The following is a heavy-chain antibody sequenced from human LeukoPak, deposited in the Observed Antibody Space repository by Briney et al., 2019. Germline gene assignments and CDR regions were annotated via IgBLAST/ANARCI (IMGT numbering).Heavy chain of an antibody. Sequence: SVKVSCKASGSTFSSYAISWVRQAPGQGLEWMGGIIPIFGTANYAQKFQGRVTITADKSTSTAYMELSSLRSEDTAVYYCARDLGSSWSGYFDYWGQGTLVTVSS. D-gene: IGHD6-13*01. CDR1: GSTFSSYA. V-gene: IGHV1-69*06. CDR3: ARDLGSSWSGYFDY. J-gene: IGHJ4*02. CDR2: IIPIFGTA.